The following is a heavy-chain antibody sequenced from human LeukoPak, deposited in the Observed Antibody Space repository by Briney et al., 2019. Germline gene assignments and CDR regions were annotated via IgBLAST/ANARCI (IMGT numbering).Heavy chain of an antibody. CDR3: ARGHTAVTRHFDF. V-gene: IGHV3-7*01. CDR1: GFTFSSYW. D-gene: IGHD4-17*01. Sequence: GGSLRLSCAASGFTFSSYWMSWVRQAPGKGLEWVANIKQDGSEKYYVDSVEGRFTISRDNAKNSLYLDMNSLRAEDTAVYYCARGHTAVTRHFDFWGQGTLVTVSS. J-gene: IGHJ4*02. CDR2: IKQDGSEK.